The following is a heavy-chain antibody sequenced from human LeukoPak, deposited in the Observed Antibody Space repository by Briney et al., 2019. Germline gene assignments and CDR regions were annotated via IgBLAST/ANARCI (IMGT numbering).Heavy chain of an antibody. CDR2: ISYDGSNK. CDR3: ARDIQRWFDP. CDR1: GFTFSSYA. J-gene: IGHJ5*02. Sequence: GGSLRLSCAASGFTFSSYAMHWVRQAPGKGLEWVAVISYDGSNKYYADSVKGRFTISRDNSKNTLYLQMNSLRAEDTAVYYCARDIQRWFDPWGQGTLVTVSP. V-gene: IGHV3-30*04.